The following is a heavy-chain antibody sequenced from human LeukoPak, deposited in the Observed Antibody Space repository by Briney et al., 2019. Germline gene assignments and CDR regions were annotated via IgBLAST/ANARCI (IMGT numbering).Heavy chain of an antibody. J-gene: IGHJ4*02. CDR1: GGSISSSSYY. CDR3: ARHPLYGDYAIDY. V-gene: IGHV4-39*01. D-gene: IGHD4-17*01. CDR2: IYYSGST. Sequence: PSETLSLTCTVSGGSISSSSYYWGWIRQPPGKGLEWIGSIYYSGSTYYNPSLKSRVTISVDTSKNQFSLKLSSVTAADTAVYYCARHPLYGDYAIDYWGQGTLVTVSS.